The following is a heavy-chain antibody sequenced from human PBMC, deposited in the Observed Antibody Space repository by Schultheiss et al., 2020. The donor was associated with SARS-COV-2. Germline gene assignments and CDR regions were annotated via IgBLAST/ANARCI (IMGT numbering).Heavy chain of an antibody. CDR2: ISSSSSYT. D-gene: IGHD2-15*01. Sequence: GGSLRLSCAASGFTFSEDAMSWVRQAPGKGLEWVSYISSSSSYTNYADSVKGRFTISRDNAKNSLYLQMNSLRAEDTAVYYCARGGLVAATIGPYGQDVWGQGTTVTVSS. V-gene: IGHV3-11*06. CDR3: ARGGLVAATIGPYGQDV. CDR1: GFTFSEDA. J-gene: IGHJ6*02.